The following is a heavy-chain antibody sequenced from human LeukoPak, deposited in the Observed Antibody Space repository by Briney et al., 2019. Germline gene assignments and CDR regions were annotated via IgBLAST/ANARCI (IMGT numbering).Heavy chain of an antibody. V-gene: IGHV4-34*01. Sequence: SETLSLTCAVYGGSFSGYYWSWIRQPPGKGLEWIGEINHSGSTNYNPSLKSRVTISVDTSKNQFSLKLSSVTAADTAVYYCARAEPMVRGVLGYYYYYMDVWGKGTTVTVSS. CDR1: GGSFSGYY. CDR3: ARAEPMVRGVLGYYYYYMDV. CDR2: INHSGST. D-gene: IGHD3-10*01. J-gene: IGHJ6*03.